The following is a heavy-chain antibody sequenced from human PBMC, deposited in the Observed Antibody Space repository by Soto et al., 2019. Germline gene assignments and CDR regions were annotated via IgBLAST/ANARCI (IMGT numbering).Heavy chain of an antibody. V-gene: IGHV4-28*01. CDR2: INYSGST. CDR3: ARPGRDWGSLEY. Sequence: PSETLSLTCAVSGYSISSSNWWGWIRQSPGKGLEWLGYINYSGSTYYNPSLKSRVTISVDTSKNQFSLNLNSVTAADTAVYYCARPGRDWGSLEYWGQGTRVTVSS. CDR1: GYSISSSNW. J-gene: IGHJ4*02. D-gene: IGHD7-27*01.